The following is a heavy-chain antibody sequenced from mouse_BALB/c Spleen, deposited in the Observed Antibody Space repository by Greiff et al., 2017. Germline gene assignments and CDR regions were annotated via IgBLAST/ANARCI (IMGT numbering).Heavy chain of an antibody. Sequence: EVQLQESGPGLVKPSQSLSLTCTVTGYSITSDYAWNWIRQFPGNKLEWMGYISYSGSTSYNPSLKSRISITRDTSKNQFFLQLNSVTTEDTATYYCARRGNYGYYAMDYWGQGTSVTVSS. J-gene: IGHJ4*01. CDR1: GYSITSDYA. CDR2: ISYSGST. D-gene: IGHD2-1*01. CDR3: ARRGNYGYYAMDY. V-gene: IGHV3-2*02.